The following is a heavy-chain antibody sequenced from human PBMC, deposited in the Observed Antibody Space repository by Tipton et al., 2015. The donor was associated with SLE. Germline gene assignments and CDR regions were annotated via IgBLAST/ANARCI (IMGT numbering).Heavy chain of an antibody. CDR2: INSDGSGS. CDR3: AGGAFDI. CDR1: GLTFDDYA. J-gene: IGHJ3*02. Sequence: SLRLSCAASGLTFDDYAMHWVRQIPGKGLEWVSRINSDGSGSIYADSVKGRFTISRDQAKHTVYLQMNSLSVEDTAVYYCAGGAFDIWGQGTMVTVSS. V-gene: IGHV3-74*01. D-gene: IGHD3-10*01.